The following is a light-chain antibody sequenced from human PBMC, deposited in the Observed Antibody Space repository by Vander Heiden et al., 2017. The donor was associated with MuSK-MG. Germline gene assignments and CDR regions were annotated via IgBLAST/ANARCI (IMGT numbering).Light chain of an antibody. V-gene: IGKV1-NL1*01. CDR2: AAS. CDR1: QDITYS. J-gene: IGKJ2*01. CDR3: QQDHSTPYI. Sequence: DIQMTQSPSSLSASVGDSVIITCRTSQDITYSLAWYQQKPGTAPKVLVAAASRLESGVPSRFNGSGSGTDYTLTISSLQPEDFGTYYCQQDHSTPYIFGQGTKLEIK.